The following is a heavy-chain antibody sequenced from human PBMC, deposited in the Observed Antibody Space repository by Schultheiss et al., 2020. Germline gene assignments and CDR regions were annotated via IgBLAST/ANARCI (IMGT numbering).Heavy chain of an antibody. CDR3: ARGGDTVTTFYYYMDV. D-gene: IGHD4-11*01. Sequence: GGSLRLSCAASGFTFSSYWMSWVRQAPGKGLEWVANIKQDGSEKYYVDSVKGRFTISRDNAKNSLYLQMNSLRAEDTAVYYCARGGDTVTTFYYYMDVWGKGTTVTVSS. CDR1: GFTFSSYW. J-gene: IGHJ6*03. CDR2: IKQDGSEK. V-gene: IGHV3-7*01.